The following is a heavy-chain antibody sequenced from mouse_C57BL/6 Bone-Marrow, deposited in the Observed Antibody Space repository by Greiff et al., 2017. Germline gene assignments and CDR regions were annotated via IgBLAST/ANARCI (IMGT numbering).Heavy chain of an antibody. CDR3: ARYYTFYALDY. Sequence: EVKLMESGGGLVQPGGSLSLSCAASGFTFTDYYMSWVRQPPGKALEWLGFIRNKANGYTTEYSASVKGRFTISRDNSQNILYLQRHALRAEDSATYYCARYYTFYALDYWGQGTSVTVSS. CDR2: IRNKANGYTT. CDR1: GFTFTDYY. V-gene: IGHV7-3*01. J-gene: IGHJ4*01.